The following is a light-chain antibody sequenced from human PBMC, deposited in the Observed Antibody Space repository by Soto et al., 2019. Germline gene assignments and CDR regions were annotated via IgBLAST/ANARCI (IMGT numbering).Light chain of an antibody. CDR2: GNS. J-gene: IGLJ3*02. V-gene: IGLV1-40*01. CDR1: SSNIGAGYD. CDR3: QSYDSSLRGLHWV. Sequence: QSVLTQPPSVSGAPGQRVTISCTGSSSNIGAGYDVHWYQQLPGTAPKLLIYGNSNRPSGVPDRFSGSKSGTSASLAITGLQAEDEADYYCQSYDSSLRGLHWVFGGGTKLTVL.